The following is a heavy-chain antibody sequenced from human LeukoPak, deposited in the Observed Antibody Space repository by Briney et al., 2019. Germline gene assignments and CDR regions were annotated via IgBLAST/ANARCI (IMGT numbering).Heavy chain of an antibody. CDR3: ARGDHSSGWYVSDY. V-gene: IGHV1-69*04. J-gene: IGHJ4*02. CDR1: GGTFSSYA. D-gene: IGHD6-19*01. CDR2: IIPILGIA. Sequence: SVKVSCKASGGTFSSYAISWVRQAPGQGLEWMGRIIPILGIANYAQKIQGRVTITADKSTSTAYMELSSLRSEDTAVYYCARGDHSSGWYVSDYWGQGTLVTVSS.